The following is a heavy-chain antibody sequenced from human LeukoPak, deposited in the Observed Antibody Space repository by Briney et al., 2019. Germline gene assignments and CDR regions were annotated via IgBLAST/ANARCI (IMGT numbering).Heavy chain of an antibody. V-gene: IGHV3-53*05. CDR1: GFTVSCTY. J-gene: IGHJ5*02. CDR2: IYGGGGT. CDR3: ARDRAGTQSWVEFDL. Sequence: GGSLRLTCAASGFTVSCTYMDWVRQAPGKGLEWVSVIYGGGGTVYADSVKGRFTISRDNSKNSLRTEDSAVYYCARDRAGTQSWVEFDLWGQGTLVTVSS. D-gene: IGHD3-10*01.